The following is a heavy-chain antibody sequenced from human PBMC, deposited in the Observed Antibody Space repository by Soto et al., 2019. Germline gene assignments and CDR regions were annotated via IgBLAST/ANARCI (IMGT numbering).Heavy chain of an antibody. J-gene: IGHJ4*02. CDR1: GGSIISYY. CDR3: AREGGNCSGGTCYRGHFDY. Sequence: SETLSLTCTVSGGSIISYYWSWSLQPPWKGLEWIGYIYYSGSTNYNPSLKSRVTISVDTSKNQFSLKLSSVTAADTAVYYCAREGGNCSGGTCYRGHFDYWGQGTLVTVSS. D-gene: IGHD2-15*01. CDR2: IYYSGST. V-gene: IGHV4-59*01.